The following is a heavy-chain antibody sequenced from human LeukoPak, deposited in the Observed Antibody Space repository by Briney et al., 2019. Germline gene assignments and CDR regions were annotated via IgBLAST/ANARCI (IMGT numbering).Heavy chain of an antibody. CDR3: ARDLRRGPTYYYDSSGYYYFDY. CDR2: ISAYNGNT. Sequence: ASVKVSCKASGYTFTSYGISWVRQAPGQGLEWMGWISAYNGNTNYAQKLQGRVTMTTDTATSTAYMELRSLRSDDTAVYYCARDLRRGPTYYYDSSGYYYFDYWGQGTLVTVPS. V-gene: IGHV1-18*01. J-gene: IGHJ4*02. CDR1: GYTFTSYG. D-gene: IGHD3-22*01.